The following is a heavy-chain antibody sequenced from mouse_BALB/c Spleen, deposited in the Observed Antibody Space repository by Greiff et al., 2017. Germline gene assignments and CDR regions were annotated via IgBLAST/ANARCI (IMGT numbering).Heavy chain of an antibody. CDR1: GYSITSDYA. V-gene: IGHV3-2*02. D-gene: IGHD2-3*01. Sequence: VQLQESGPGLVKPSQSLSLTCTVTGYSITSDYAWNWIRQFPGNKLEWMGYISYSGSTSYNPSLKSRISITRDTSKNQFFLQLNSVTTEDTATYYCARGGYYGAWFAYWGQGTLVTVSA. CDR2: ISYSGST. CDR3: ARGGYYGAWFAY. J-gene: IGHJ3*01.